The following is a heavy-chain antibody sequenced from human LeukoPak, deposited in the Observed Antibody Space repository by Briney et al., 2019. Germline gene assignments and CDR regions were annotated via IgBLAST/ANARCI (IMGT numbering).Heavy chain of an antibody. Sequence: GGSLRLSCAASGFTFSSYAMHWVRQAPGKGLEWVAVISYDGSNKYYADSVKGRFTISRDNAKNSLYLQMNSLRAEDTALYYCAKDISSSGWYDYFDYWGQGTLVTVSS. CDR2: ISYDGSNK. V-gene: IGHV3-30-3*01. CDR3: AKDISSSGWYDYFDY. D-gene: IGHD6-19*01. J-gene: IGHJ4*02. CDR1: GFTFSSYA.